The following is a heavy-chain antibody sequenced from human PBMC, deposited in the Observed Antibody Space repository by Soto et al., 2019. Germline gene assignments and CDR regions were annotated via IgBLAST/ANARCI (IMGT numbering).Heavy chain of an antibody. CDR3: ATRGTRWIQAPFDY. CDR2: FDPEDGET. J-gene: IGHJ4*02. Sequence: QVKVVQSGAEVKKPGASVKVSCKVSGYTLTDLAMHWVRQAPGKGLEWVGGFDPEDGETIYAQKFQGRVTMTEDTSTDTSYMEMSSMRSADTAVYYCATRGTRWIQAPFDYWGEVPLVTVSS. CDR1: GYTLTDLA. D-gene: IGHD5-18*01. V-gene: IGHV1-24*01.